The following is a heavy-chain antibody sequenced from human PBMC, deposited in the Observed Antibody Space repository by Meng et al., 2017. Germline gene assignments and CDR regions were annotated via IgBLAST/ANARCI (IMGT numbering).Heavy chain of an antibody. CDR3: ARGFTYYYDSSGYSALAFDI. J-gene: IGHJ3*02. CDR2: MNPNSGNT. Sequence: ASVKVSCKASGYTFTSYDINWVRQATGQGLEWMGWMNPNSGNTGYAQKFQGRVTMTRNTSISTAYMELSSLRSEDTAVYYCARGFTYYYDSSGYSALAFDIWGQGTMDTVSS. V-gene: IGHV1-8*01. D-gene: IGHD3-22*01. CDR1: GYTFTSYD.